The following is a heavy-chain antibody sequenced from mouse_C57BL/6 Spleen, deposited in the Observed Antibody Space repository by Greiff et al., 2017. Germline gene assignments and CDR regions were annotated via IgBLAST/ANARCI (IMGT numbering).Heavy chain of an antibody. J-gene: IGHJ4*01. CDR1: GFTFSDAW. V-gene: IGHV6-6*01. CDR2: IRNKANNHAT. CDR3: TFYYGNYEDAMDY. Sequence: EVKLMESGGGLVQPGGSMKLSCAASGFTFSDAWMDWVRQSPEKGLEWVAEIRNKANNHATYYAESVKGRFTISRDDSKSSVYLQMNSLRAEDTGIYYCTFYYGNYEDAMDYWGQGTSVTVSS. D-gene: IGHD2-1*01.